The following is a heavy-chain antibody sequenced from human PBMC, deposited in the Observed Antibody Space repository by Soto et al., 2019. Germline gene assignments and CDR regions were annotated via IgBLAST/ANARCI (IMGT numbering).Heavy chain of an antibody. CDR1: GYSISSSSY. J-gene: IGHJ4*01. D-gene: IGHD6-19*01. CDR3: ARVHVMVVAGSTFDY. Sequence: PSETLSLTCTVSGYSISSSSYWAWTRQPPGKGPEWIASIYHGGTTFYNPSLKSRITISVDTSNNQFSLKLTSVTAADTAVYYCARVHVMVVAGSTFDYWGHGTLVTVS. CDR2: IYHGGTT. V-gene: IGHV4-38-2*02.